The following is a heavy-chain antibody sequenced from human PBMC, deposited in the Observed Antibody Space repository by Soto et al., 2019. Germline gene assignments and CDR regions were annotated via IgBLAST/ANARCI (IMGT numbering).Heavy chain of an antibody. CDR2: IIPIFGTA. D-gene: IGHD3-10*01. V-gene: IGHV1-69*13. Sequence: SVKVSCKASGGAFSSYAISWVRQAPGQGLEWMGGIIPIFGTANYAQKFQGRVTITADESTSTAYMELSSLRSEDTAVYYCARDREWFGDRIRGDYYYGMDVWGQGTTVTVSS. J-gene: IGHJ6*02. CDR3: ARDREWFGDRIRGDYYYGMDV. CDR1: GGAFSSYA.